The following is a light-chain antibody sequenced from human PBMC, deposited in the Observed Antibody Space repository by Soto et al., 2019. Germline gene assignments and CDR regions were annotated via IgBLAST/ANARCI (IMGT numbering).Light chain of an antibody. J-gene: IGLJ1*01. CDR3: SSFTGSNTLGV. V-gene: IGLV2-14*01. Sequence: QSALTQPASVSGSPGQSITISCTGTNSDVGGYNYVSWYQQNPGKAPKLIIYEVSNRPSGISNRFSGSKSGNTASLTISGLQAEDEADYYCSSFTGSNTLGVFGTGTKVTVL. CDR2: EVS. CDR1: NSDVGGYNY.